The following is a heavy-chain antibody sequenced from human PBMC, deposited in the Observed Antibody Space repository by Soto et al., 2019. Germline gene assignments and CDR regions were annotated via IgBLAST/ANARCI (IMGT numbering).Heavy chain of an antibody. V-gene: IGHV3-21*04. CDR3: AKHYDYDSSGYYAAYYYAMDV. J-gene: IGHJ6*02. CDR2: ISSGSSDI. D-gene: IGHD3-22*01. Sequence: PGGSLRLSCAASGFNFNDYSMNWVRQSPGKGLEWVSSISSGSSDIYYADSVRGRFTISRDNAKYILYLQMNSLSAEDTAVYYCAKHYDYDSSGYYAAYYYAMDVWGQGTTVTVSS. CDR1: GFNFNDYS.